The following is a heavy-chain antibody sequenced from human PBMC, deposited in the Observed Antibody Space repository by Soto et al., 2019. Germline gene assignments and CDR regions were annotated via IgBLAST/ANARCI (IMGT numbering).Heavy chain of an antibody. CDR1: GFTFSSYG. D-gene: IGHD2-15*01. V-gene: IGHV3-33*01. CDR2: IWYDGSNK. J-gene: IGHJ4*02. Sequence: GGSLRLSCAASGFTFSSYGMHWVRQAPGKGLEWVAVIWYDGSNKYYADSVKGRFTISRDNSKNTLYLQMNSLRAEDTAVYYCARCRFPGSGGSCFIDYWGQGTLVTVSS. CDR3: ARCRFPGSGGSCFIDY.